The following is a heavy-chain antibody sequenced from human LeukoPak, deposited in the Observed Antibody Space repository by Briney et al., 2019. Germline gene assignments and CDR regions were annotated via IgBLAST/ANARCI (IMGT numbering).Heavy chain of an antibody. D-gene: IGHD2-15*01. CDR2: ISSSSSYI. CDR3: ARDGLGYCSGGSCYSSAFDI. J-gene: IGHJ3*02. Sequence: PGGSLRLSYAASGFTFSSYSMNWVRQAPGKGLEWVSSISSSSSYIYYADSVKGRFTISRDNAKNSLYLQMNSLRAEDTAVYYCARDGLGYCSGGSCYSSAFDIWGQGTMVTVSS. CDR1: GFTFSSYS. V-gene: IGHV3-21*01.